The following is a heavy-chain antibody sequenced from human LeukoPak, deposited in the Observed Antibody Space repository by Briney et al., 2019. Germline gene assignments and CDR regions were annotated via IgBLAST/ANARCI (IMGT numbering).Heavy chain of an antibody. D-gene: IGHD6-19*01. V-gene: IGHV3-7*03. CDR2: IKQDGSER. Sequence: GGSLRLSCAASGFTFSSYWMTWVRQAPGKGLERVANIKQDGSERNYVDSVKGRFTISRDNAKNSLYLQMNTLRDEDTAVYYCATGAGCGYWGQGTLVTVSS. CDR3: ATGAGCGY. CDR1: GFTFSSYW. J-gene: IGHJ4*02.